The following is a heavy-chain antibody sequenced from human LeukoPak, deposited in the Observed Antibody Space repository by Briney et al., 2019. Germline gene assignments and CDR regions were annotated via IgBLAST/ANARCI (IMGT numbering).Heavy chain of an antibody. J-gene: IGHJ6*03. CDR3: ARATPRVRGNYYYMDV. CDR1: GYTFTSYG. V-gene: IGHV1-18*01. Sequence: ASVTVSCKASGYTFTSYGISWVRQAPGQGLEWMGWISAYNGNTNYAQKLQGRVTMTTDTSTSTAYMELRSLRSDDTAVYYCARATPRVRGNYYYMDVWGKGTTVTISS. CDR2: ISAYNGNT. D-gene: IGHD3-10*01.